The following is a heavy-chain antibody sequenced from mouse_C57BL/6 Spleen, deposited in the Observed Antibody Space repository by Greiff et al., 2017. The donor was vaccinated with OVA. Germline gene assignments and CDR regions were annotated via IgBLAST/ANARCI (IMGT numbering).Heavy chain of an antibody. J-gene: IGHJ4*01. V-gene: IGHV1-55*01. CDR2: IYPGSGST. CDR1: GYTFTSYW. D-gene: IGHD2-4*01. Sequence: QVQLQQPGAELVKPGASVKMSCKASGYTFTSYWITWVKQRPGQGLEWIGDIYPGSGSTDYNEKFKSKATLTVATSSSTAYVQLSSLTSEDSAVYYCARGVYDYDGAMDYWGQGTSVTVSS. CDR3: ARGVYDYDGAMDY.